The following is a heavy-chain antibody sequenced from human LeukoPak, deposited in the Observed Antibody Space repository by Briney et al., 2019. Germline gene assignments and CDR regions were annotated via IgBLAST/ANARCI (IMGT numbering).Heavy chain of an antibody. J-gene: IGHJ4*02. V-gene: IGHV4-59*01. Sequence: PSETLSLTCTVSGGSISSYYWSWIRQPAGKGLEWIGYMYYSGSTNYNPSLKSRVTISVDTSKNQFSLKLNSVTAADTAVYYCASGRRPYYFDYWGQGTLVTVSS. CDR3: ASGRRPYYFDY. CDR1: GGSISSYY. CDR2: MYYSGST.